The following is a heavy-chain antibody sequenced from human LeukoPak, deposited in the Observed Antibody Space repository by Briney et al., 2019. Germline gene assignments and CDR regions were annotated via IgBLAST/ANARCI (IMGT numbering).Heavy chain of an antibody. CDR1: GYSFSFYW. J-gene: IGHJ3*02. CDR3: ARPLTTSYDAFDI. V-gene: IGHV5-51*03. Sequence: NPGESLKISRRGSGYSFSFYWIAWVRQMPGKGLQWMGIIYPDDSDTRYSPSFQGQVTISADKSISTAYLQWSSLKASDTAMYYCARPLTTSYDAFDIWVQGTMATVPS. CDR2: IYPDDSDT. D-gene: IGHD2/OR15-2a*01.